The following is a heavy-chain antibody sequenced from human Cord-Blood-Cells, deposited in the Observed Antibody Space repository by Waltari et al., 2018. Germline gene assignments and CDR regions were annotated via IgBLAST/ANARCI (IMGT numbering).Heavy chain of an antibody. V-gene: IGHV1-24*01. CDR1: GYTLTELS. Sequence: QVQLVQSGAEVKKPGASVKVSCKVSGYTLTELSMHWVRQAPGKGLEWMGGFDPEAGETTYAQKFQGRVTMAEDTSTDTAYMELSSLRSEDMAVYYCATGGSQGYYYYGMDVWGQGTTVTVSS. D-gene: IGHD5-12*01. CDR3: ATGGSQGYYYYGMDV. CDR2: FDPEAGET. J-gene: IGHJ6*02.